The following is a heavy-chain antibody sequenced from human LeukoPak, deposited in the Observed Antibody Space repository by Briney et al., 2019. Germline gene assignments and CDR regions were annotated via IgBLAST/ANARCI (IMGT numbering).Heavy chain of an antibody. CDR1: GFTFSSYA. V-gene: IGHV3-64*01. J-gene: IGHJ4*02. CDR3: ARVHPPYDFWSGYYREDYFDY. Sequence: GGSLRLSCAASGFTFSSYAMHWVRQAPGKGLEYVSAISSNGSSTYYANSVKGRFTISRDNSKNTLYLQMGSLRAEDTAVYYCARVHPPYDFWSGYYREDYFDYWGQGTLVTVSS. CDR2: ISSNGSST. D-gene: IGHD3-3*01.